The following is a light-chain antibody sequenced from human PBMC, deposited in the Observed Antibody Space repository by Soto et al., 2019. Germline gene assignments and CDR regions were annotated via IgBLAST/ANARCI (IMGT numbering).Light chain of an antibody. Sequence: QSVLTQPPSVSAAPGQKVAISCSGSSSNIGKNFVSWYQHLPGTAPKLLIYENNKRPSGIPDRFSGSKSGTSATLGITGPQTGDEADYYCGTWDNSLNSWVFGGGTQLTVL. CDR3: GTWDNSLNSWV. CDR2: ENN. V-gene: IGLV1-51*02. CDR1: SSNIGKNF. J-gene: IGLJ3*02.